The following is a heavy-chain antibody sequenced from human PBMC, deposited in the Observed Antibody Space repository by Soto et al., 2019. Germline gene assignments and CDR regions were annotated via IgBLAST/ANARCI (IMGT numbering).Heavy chain of an antibody. Sequence: GGSLRLSCAVSGFTFGDFAMSWVRQAPGKGLEWVSGINWNGISTSYRDSVKGRFIISRDDAQNSLYLQMNSLRAEDTALYYCARDGFQYDDGGYYEIDYWGQGTMVTV. V-gene: IGHV3-20*04. CDR1: GFTFGDFA. J-gene: IGHJ4*02. CDR2: INWNGIST. CDR3: ARDGFQYDDGGYYEIDY. D-gene: IGHD3-22*01.